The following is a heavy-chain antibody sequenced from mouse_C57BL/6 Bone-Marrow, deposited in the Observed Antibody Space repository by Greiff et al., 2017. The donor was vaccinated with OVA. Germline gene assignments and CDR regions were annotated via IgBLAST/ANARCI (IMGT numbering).Heavy chain of an antibody. D-gene: IGHD2-1*01. CDR3: ARKAPCWYYGNFDY. Sequence: QVQLQQPGAELVKPWASVKMSCKASGYTFTSYWITWVKQRPGQGLEWIGDIYPGSGSTNYNEKFKSKATLTVDTSSSTAYMQLSSLTSEDSAVYYCARKAPCWYYGNFDYWGQGTTLTVSS. V-gene: IGHV1-55*01. J-gene: IGHJ2*01. CDR1: GYTFTSYW. CDR2: IYPGSGST.